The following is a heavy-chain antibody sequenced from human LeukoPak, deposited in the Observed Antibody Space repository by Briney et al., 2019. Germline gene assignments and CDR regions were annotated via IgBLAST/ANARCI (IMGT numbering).Heavy chain of an antibody. J-gene: IGHJ4*02. CDR3: ATDIAAAAFDY. V-gene: IGHV4-61*02. Sequence: SETLSLTCTVSGGSISSGSYYWSWIRQPAGKGLEWIGRIYTSGSTNYNPSLKSRVTISVDTSKNQFSLKLSSVTAADTAVYYCATDIAAAAFDYWGQGTLVTVSS. CDR1: GGSISSGSYY. D-gene: IGHD6-13*01. CDR2: IYTSGST.